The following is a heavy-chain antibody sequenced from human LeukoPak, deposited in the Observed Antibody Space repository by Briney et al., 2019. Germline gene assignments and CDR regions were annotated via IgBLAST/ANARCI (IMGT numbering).Heavy chain of an antibody. J-gene: IGHJ4*02. CDR1: GFIFSNYG. CDR2: ILFDGSLT. V-gene: IGHV3-33*05. Sequence: PGKSLRLSCAASGFIFSNYGMHWVRQAPGKGLEWIAVILFDGSLTYYIDSVKGRFTISRDNSKNTLYLHMNSLRAEDTALYYCARGNFDRSGYEDSWGQGTLVTVSS. CDR3: ARGNFDRSGYEDS. D-gene: IGHD3-22*01.